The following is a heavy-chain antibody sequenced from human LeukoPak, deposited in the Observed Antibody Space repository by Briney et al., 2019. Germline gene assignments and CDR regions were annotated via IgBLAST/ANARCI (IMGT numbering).Heavy chain of an antibody. V-gene: IGHV1-18*01. D-gene: IGHD2-2*01. CDR3: ARQGRPLDIVVVPAAHGFDP. J-gene: IGHJ5*02. Sequence: ASVKVSCKASGYTFTSYGISWVRQAPGQGLEWMGWISAYNGNTNYAQKLQGRVTMTTDTSTSTAYMELSSLRSEDTAVYYCARQGRPLDIVVVPAAHGFDPWGQGTLVTVSS. CDR2: ISAYNGNT. CDR1: GYTFTSYG.